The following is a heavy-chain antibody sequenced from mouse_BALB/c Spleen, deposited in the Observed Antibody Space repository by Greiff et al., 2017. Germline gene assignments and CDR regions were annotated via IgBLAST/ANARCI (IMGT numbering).Heavy chain of an antibody. V-gene: IGHV2-9*02. Sequence: VMLVESGPGLVAPSQSLSITCTVSGFSLTSYGVHWVRQPPGKGLEWLGVIWAGGSTNYNSALMSRLSISKDNSKSQVFLKMNSLQTDDTAMYYCARDNGNFHFDYWGQGTTLTVSS. CDR1: GFSLTSYG. CDR2: IWAGGST. CDR3: ARDNGNFHFDY. J-gene: IGHJ2*01. D-gene: IGHD2-1*01.